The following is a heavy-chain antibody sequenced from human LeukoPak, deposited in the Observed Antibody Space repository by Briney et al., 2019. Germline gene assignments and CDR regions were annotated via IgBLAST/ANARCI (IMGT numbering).Heavy chain of an antibody. CDR2: IWYDGSNK. D-gene: IGHD6-6*01. V-gene: IGHV3-33*01. Sequence: GESLKISCAASGFTFSSYGMHWVRQAPGKGLEWVALIWYDGSNKYYADSVKGRFSISRDNSKNTLYLQMNSLRAEDTAVYYCARDQASSYEYWGQGTLVTVSS. J-gene: IGHJ4*02. CDR1: GFTFSSYG. CDR3: ARDQASSYEY.